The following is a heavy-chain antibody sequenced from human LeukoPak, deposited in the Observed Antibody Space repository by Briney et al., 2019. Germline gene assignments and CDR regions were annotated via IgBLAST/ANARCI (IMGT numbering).Heavy chain of an antibody. CDR1: GGTFSSYA. V-gene: IGHV1-69*04. J-gene: IGHJ5*02. D-gene: IGHD6-13*01. CDR3: ARDSSSTYEGWFDP. CDR2: IIPILGIA. Sequence: SVKVSCKASGGTFSSYAISWVRQAPGQGLEWMGRIIPILGIANYAQKFQGRVTITADESTSTAYMELSSLRSEDTAVYYCARDSSSTYEGWFDPWGQGTLVTVSS.